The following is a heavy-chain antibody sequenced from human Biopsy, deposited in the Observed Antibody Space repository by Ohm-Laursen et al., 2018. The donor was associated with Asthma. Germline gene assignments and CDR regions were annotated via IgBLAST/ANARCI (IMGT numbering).Heavy chain of an antibody. CDR3: ARKIAARGGMGV. CDR2: ISYDGSDK. D-gene: IGHD6-6*01. CDR1: GFAFSNYG. Sequence: SLRLSCTASGFAFSNYGMYWVRQAPGKGLEWVAGISYDGSDKYYGDSVKGRFSITRDNSKSTVYLQMNSLRAGDTAVYYCARKIAARGGMGVWGQGTTVTVSS. J-gene: IGHJ6*02. V-gene: IGHV3-30*03.